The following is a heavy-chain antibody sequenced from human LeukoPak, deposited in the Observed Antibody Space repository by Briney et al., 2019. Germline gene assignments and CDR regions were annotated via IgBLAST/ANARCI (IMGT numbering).Heavy chain of an antibody. CDR3: ARLHLTASLAAVYFDY. J-gene: IGHJ4*02. D-gene: IGHD2-21*02. CDR2: IYPGDSDT. V-gene: IGHV5-51*01. CDR1: GYSFTNYW. Sequence: GESLKISCKGSGYSFTNYWIGWVRQMPGKGLEWMGIIYPGDSDTRYSPSFQGQVTIPADKSINTASLQWSSLKASDTAMYYCARLHLTASLAAVYFDYWGQGTLVTVSS.